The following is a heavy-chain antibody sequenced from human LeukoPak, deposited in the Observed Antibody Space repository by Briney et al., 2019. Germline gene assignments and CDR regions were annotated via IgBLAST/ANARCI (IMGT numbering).Heavy chain of an antibody. D-gene: IGHD7-27*01. CDR2: ITHDGRKT. CDR1: GFIFSSFS. V-gene: IGHV3-30*04. CDR3: GKDMGTTYISSMHV. J-gene: IGHJ6*04. Sequence: PGGSLRLSCAASGFIFSSFSMNWVRQAPGKGLEWVACITHDGRKTYHADSVKGRFTISRDHSRHTLYLQMDSLSGDDTAVYYCGKDMGTTYISSMHVWRKDTTLTVPS.